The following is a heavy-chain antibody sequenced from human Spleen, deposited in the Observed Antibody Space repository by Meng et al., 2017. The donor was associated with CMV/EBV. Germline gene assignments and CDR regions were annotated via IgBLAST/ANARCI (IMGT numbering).Heavy chain of an antibody. Sequence: SVKVSCKASGGTFDNYAVSWVRQAPGQGLEWMGGIIPIFGTPNYAQRFQDRVTISTDESTSISYMEVSSLTSDDTAVYYCARAGSGSGYTYYYYGMDLWGQGTTVTVSS. D-gene: IGHD3-3*01. CDR1: GGTFDNYA. CDR3: ARAGSGSGYTYYYYGMDL. V-gene: IGHV1-69*05. J-gene: IGHJ6*02. CDR2: IIPIFGTP.